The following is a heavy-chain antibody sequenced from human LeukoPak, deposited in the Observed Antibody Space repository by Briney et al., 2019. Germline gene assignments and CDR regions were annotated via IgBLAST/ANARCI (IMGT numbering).Heavy chain of an antibody. D-gene: IGHD6-13*01. V-gene: IGHV4-59*08. CDR3: ARHLRGEQQLSGFDY. Sequence: SETLSLNCTVSGSSISSYYWSWIRQPPGKGLEWIGYIYYSGSTKYNPSLRSRVTISADTSKNQFSLKLSSVTAADTAVYYCARHLRGEQQLSGFDYWGQGTPVTVSS. J-gene: IGHJ4*02. CDR2: IYYSGST. CDR1: GSSISSYY.